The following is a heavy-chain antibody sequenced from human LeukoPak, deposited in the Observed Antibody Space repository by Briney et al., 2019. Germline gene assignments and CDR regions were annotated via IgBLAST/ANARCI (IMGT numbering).Heavy chain of an antibody. J-gene: IGHJ4*02. D-gene: IGHD2-15*01. Sequence: GGSLRLSCAASGFTFSNYAMIWVRQAPGKGLEWVSALSGSGATTYYADSVKGRFTISRDNSKKTLYLQMSSLRAEDTAVYYCANGKSECSVGWPRGTFWGQGTLVTVSS. CDR1: GFTFSNYA. CDR2: LSGSGATT. V-gene: IGHV3-23*01. CDR3: ANGKSECSVGWPRGTF.